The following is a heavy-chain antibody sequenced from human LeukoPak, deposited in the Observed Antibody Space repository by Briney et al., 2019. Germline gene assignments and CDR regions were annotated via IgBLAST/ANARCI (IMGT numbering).Heavy chain of an antibody. V-gene: IGHV4-34*01. CDR2: INHSGST. Sequence: SETLSLTCAVYGGSFSGYYWSWIRQPPGKGLEWIGEINHSGSTNYNPSLKSRVTISVDTSKNQFSLKLSSVTAADTAVYYCARGNGAGLGFRSIDYWGQGTLVTVSS. J-gene: IGHJ4*02. CDR1: GGSFSGYY. CDR3: ARGNGAGLGFRSIDY. D-gene: IGHD6-19*01.